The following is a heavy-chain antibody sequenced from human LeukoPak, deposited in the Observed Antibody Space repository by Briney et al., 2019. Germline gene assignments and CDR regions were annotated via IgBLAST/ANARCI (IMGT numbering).Heavy chain of an antibody. D-gene: IGHD3-22*01. CDR2: ISSSSSYI. Sequence: GGSLRLSCAASGFTFSSYSMNWVRQAPGKGLEWVSSISSSSSYIYYADSVKGRFTISRDNAKNSLYLQMNSLRAEDTAVYYCARSRYYDSSGYYYDEGSDYWGQGTLVTVSS. CDR3: ARSRYYDSSGYYYDEGSDY. CDR1: GFTFSSYS. J-gene: IGHJ4*02. V-gene: IGHV3-21*01.